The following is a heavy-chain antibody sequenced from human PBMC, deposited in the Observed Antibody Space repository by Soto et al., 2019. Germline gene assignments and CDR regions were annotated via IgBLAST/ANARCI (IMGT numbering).Heavy chain of an antibody. CDR1: GESFNSYY. CDR2: INHSGST. CDR3: ARGKRWLQLRPFDY. Sequence: LETLCLTCALYGESFNSYYCSWIRQPPGKGLEWIGEINHSGSTNYNPSLKSRVTISVDTSKNQFSLKLSSVTAADTAVYYCARGKRWLQLRPFDYWGKGTLVTVSS. J-gene: IGHJ4*02. V-gene: IGHV4-34*01. D-gene: IGHD5-12*01.